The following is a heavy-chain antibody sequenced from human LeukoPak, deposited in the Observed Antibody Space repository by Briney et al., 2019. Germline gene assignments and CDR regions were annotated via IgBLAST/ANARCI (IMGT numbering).Heavy chain of an antibody. CDR3: ARGITGTTRYFDY. Sequence: SQTLSLTCAVSGGSISSGGYSWSWLRQPPGKGLEWIGYIYHSGSTYYNPSLKSRVTISVDRSKNQFSLKLSSVTAADTAVYYCARGITGTTRYFDYWGQGTLVTVSS. CDR1: GGSISSGGYS. D-gene: IGHD1-7*01. CDR2: IYHSGST. J-gene: IGHJ4*02. V-gene: IGHV4-30-2*01.